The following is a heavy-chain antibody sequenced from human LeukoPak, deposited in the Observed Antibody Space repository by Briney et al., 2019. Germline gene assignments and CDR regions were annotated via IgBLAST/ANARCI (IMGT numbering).Heavy chain of an antibody. Sequence: ASVKVSCKASGYTFTTYRIHWVRQAPGQGLEWMGWTNPTSGGTNYAQKFQGRVTMTRDTSISTAYMELSRLTSDDTAVYYCARGVLSGDYGRYFDYWGQGALVTVSS. V-gene: IGHV1-2*02. J-gene: IGHJ4*02. CDR2: TNPTSGGT. D-gene: IGHD4-17*01. CDR3: ARGVLSGDYGRYFDY. CDR1: GYTFTTYR.